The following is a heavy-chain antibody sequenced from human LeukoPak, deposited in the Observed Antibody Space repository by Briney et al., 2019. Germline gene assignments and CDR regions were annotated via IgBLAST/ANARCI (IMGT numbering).Heavy chain of an antibody. CDR3: ARTADGTSDY. V-gene: IGHV3-74*01. D-gene: IGHD6-13*01. CDR2: ISTDGSTT. J-gene: IGHJ4*02. CDR1: GFTFSSHW. Sequence: GGSLRLSCAASGFTFSSHWMHWVRQVPGKGLVWVSRISTDGSTTGYADSVKGRFTISRDNAKNSLYLQMSSLRAEDTAVYYCARTADGTSDYWGQGTLVTVSS.